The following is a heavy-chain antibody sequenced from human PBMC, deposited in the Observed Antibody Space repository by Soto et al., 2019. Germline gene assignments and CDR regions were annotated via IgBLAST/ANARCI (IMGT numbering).Heavy chain of an antibody. J-gene: IGHJ6*02. CDR3: ASRGIVLRFLDLFYGMDV. CDR1: GGSISSSNW. D-gene: IGHD3-3*01. CDR2: IYHSGST. V-gene: IGHV4-4*02. Sequence: SETLSLTCAVSGGSISSSNWWSGVRQPPGKGLEWIGEIYHSGSTNYNPSLKSRVTISVDKSKNQFSLKLSSVTAADTAVYYCASRGIVLRFLDLFYGMDVWGQGTTVTVSS.